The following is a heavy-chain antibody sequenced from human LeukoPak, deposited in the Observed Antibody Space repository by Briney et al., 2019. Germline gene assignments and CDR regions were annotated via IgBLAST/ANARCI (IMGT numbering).Heavy chain of an antibody. J-gene: IGHJ4*02. D-gene: IGHD5-18*01. CDR3: ARGPFKYSYGIIDY. CDR1: GFTFSSYW. CDR2: INSDGSST. Sequence: GSLRLSCAASGFTFSSYWMHWVRQAPGKGLVWVSRINSDGSSTSYADSVKGRFTISRDNAKNTLYLQMNSLRAEDTAMYYCARGPFKYSYGIIDYWGQGTLVTVSS. V-gene: IGHV3-74*01.